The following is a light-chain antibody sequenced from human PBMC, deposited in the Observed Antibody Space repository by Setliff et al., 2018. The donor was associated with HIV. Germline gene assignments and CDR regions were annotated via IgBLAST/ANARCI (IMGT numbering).Light chain of an antibody. CDR2: EVS. CDR1: SSDVGNYNL. Sequence: QSALTQPASVSGSPGQSITISCTGTSSDVGNYNLVSWYQQHPGKAPKLMIYEVSERPSGVSNRFSGSKSGNTASLTISGLQADDEADYYCCSYGGPSTFYVFGTGTKVTVL. CDR3: CSYGGPSTFYV. J-gene: IGLJ1*01. V-gene: IGLV2-23*02.